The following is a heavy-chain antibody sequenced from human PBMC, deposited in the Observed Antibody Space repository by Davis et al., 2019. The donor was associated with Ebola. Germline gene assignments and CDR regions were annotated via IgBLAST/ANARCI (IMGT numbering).Heavy chain of an antibody. CDR2: ISSSSSTI. Sequence: GGSLRLSCAASGFTFSNAWMSWVRQAPGKGLEWVSYISSSSSTIYYADSVKGRFTISRDNAKNSLFLQMNSLRAEDTAVYYCARTLTVTTSYFDYWGQGTLVTVSS. CDR3: ARTLTVTTSYFDY. J-gene: IGHJ4*02. V-gene: IGHV3-48*04. CDR1: GFTFSNAW. D-gene: IGHD4-17*01.